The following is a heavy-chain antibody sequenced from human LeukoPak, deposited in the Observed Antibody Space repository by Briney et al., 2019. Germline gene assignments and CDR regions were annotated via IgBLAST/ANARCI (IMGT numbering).Heavy chain of an antibody. D-gene: IGHD3-22*01. Sequence: SETLSLTCAVYGGSFSGYYWSWIRQPPGKGLEWIGEINHSGSTNYNPSLKSRVTISVDTSKNQFSLKLTSVTAADTAVYYCASGWNYYESSGHYYPMIWGQGTMVTVSS. CDR2: INHSGST. V-gene: IGHV4-34*01. CDR1: GGSFSGYY. J-gene: IGHJ3*02. CDR3: ASGWNYYESSGHYYPMI.